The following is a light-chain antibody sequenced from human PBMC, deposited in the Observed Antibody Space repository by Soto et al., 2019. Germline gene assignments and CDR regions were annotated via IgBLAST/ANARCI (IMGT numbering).Light chain of an antibody. Sequence: QSVLTQPASVSGSPGQSVTISCTGTNRDVGSYNLVSWYQQHPGKAPKLMIFEGSKRPSGVSSRFSGSKSGNAASLTISGLRAEDEGDYYCSSSAGIYHYLVFGGGTQLTVL. CDR3: SSSAGIYHYLV. J-gene: IGLJ3*02. V-gene: IGLV2-23*01. CDR2: EGS. CDR1: NRDVGSYNL.